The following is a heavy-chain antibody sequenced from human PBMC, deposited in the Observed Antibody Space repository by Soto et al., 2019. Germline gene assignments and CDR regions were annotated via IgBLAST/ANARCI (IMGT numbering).Heavy chain of an antibody. V-gene: IGHV4-59*01. CDR1: GGSISSYY. Sequence: SETLSLTCTASGGSISSYYWSWIRQPPGKGLEWIGYIYYSGSTNYNPSLKSRVTISVDTSKNQFSLKLSSVTAADTAVYYCAREALQAYFDYWGQGTLVTVSS. CDR3: AREALQAYFDY. J-gene: IGHJ4*02. D-gene: IGHD4-4*01. CDR2: IYYSGST.